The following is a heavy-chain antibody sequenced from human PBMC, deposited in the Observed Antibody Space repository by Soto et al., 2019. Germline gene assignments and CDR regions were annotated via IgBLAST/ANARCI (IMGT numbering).Heavy chain of an antibody. Sequence: SVKVSCKASGFTFTSSAVQWVRQARGQRLEWIGWTVVGSGNTNYAQKFQERVTITRDMSTSTAYMELSSLRSEDTAVYYCAADDSSGYYHNYYYYYGMDVWGQGTTVTVSS. CDR1: GFTFTSSA. D-gene: IGHD3-22*01. J-gene: IGHJ6*02. CDR2: TVVGSGNT. CDR3: AADDSSGYYHNYYYYYGMDV. V-gene: IGHV1-58*01.